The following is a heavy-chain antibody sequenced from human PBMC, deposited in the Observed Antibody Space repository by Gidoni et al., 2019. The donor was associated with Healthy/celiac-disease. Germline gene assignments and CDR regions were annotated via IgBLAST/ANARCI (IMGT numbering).Heavy chain of an antibody. D-gene: IGHD5-18*01. Sequence: QVQLQQWGAGLLKPSETLSLTCAVYGGSFSGYYWSWIRQPPGKGLEWIGEINHSGSTNYNPSLKSRVTISVDTSKNQFSLKLSSVTAADTAVYYCARGGYSYGRQPKALDYWGQGTLVTVSS. CDR3: ARGGYSYGRQPKALDY. CDR1: GGSFSGYY. CDR2: INHSGST. J-gene: IGHJ4*02. V-gene: IGHV4-34*01.